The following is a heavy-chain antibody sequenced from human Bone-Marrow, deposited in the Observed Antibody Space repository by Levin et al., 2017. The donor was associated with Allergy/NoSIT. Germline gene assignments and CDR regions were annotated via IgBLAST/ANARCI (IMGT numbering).Heavy chain of an antibody. Sequence: GGSLRLSCAASGFTFSSYGIHWVRQAPGKGLEWVAVVSSDGSNKHYADSVKGRFTISRDNSKNTLYLQMNSLRAEDTAVYYCTKVPGAYYFDYWGQGTLVTVSS. CDR1: GFTFSSYG. CDR2: VSSDGSNK. V-gene: IGHV3-30*18. D-gene: IGHD3-10*01. CDR3: TKVPGAYYFDY. J-gene: IGHJ4*02.